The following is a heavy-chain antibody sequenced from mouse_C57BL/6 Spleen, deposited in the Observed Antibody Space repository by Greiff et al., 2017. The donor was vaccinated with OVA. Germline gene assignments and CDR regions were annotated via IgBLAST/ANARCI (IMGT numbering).Heavy chain of an antibody. D-gene: IGHD2-2*01. V-gene: IGHV7-3*01. CDR2: IRNKANGYTT. CDR3: ARVMVTTVPFDY. CDR1: GFTFTDYY. J-gene: IGHJ2*01. Sequence: EVQLVESGGGLVQPGGSLSLSCAASGFTFTDYYMSWVRQPPGKALEWLGFIRNKANGYTTEYSASVKGRFTISRDNSQSILYLQMNALRAEDSATYYCARVMVTTVPFDYWGQGTTLTVSS.